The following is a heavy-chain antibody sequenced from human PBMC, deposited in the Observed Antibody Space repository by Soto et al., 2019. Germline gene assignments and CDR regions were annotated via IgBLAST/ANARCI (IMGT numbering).Heavy chain of an antibody. CDR1: GGSISSSSYY. J-gene: IGHJ6*02. Sequence: SETLSLTCTVSGGSISSSSYYWGWIRQPPGKGLEWIGSIYYSGSTYYNPSLKSRVTISVDTSKNQFSLKLSSVTAADTAVYYCARHPPLWLGELRPSRGSDLYYYYGMDVWGQGTTVTVSS. V-gene: IGHV4-39*01. CDR3: ARHPPLWLGELRPSRGSDLYYYYGMDV. D-gene: IGHD3-10*01. CDR2: IYYSGST.